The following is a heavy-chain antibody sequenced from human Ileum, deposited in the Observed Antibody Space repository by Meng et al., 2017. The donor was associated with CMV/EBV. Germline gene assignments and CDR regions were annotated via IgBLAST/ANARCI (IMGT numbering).Heavy chain of an antibody. V-gene: IGHV3-7*01. J-gene: IGHJ4*02. CDR1: GFTVSGYW. CDR2: IKQDGSDK. CDR3: GRDTRGSGIEY. D-gene: IGHD3-10*01. Sequence: GASLKISCAASGFTVSGYWISWVRQAPGKGLDWVANIKQDGSDKYYVDSVKGRFTISRDNAKNSLYLQMNSLRAEDTDVYYGGRDTRGSGIEYWGQGTPVTVSS.